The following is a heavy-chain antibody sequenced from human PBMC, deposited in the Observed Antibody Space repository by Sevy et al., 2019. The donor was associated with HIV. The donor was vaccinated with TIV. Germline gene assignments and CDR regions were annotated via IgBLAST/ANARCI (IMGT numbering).Heavy chain of an antibody. J-gene: IGHJ4*02. D-gene: IGHD6-19*01. CDR3: ARCLEQWLVRPPHH. V-gene: IGHV3-30*04. CDR1: GFTFSSYA. CDR2: ISHDGSNK. Sequence: GGSLRLSCAASGFTFSSYAMHWVRQAPGKGLEWVAVISHDGSNKYYADSVKGRFTISRDNSKNTLYLQMNSLRAEDTAVYDCARCLEQWLVRPPHHWGQGTLVTVSS.